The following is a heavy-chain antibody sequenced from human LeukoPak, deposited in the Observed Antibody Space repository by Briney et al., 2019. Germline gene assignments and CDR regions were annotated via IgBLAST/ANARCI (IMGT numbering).Heavy chain of an antibody. V-gene: IGHV1-8*01. CDR2: MNPNSGNT. CDR1: GYTFTRYD. CDR3: ARGRGAVAGFDY. Sequence: GASVKVSCKASGYTFTRYDINWVRQATGQGLEWMGWMNPNSGNTGYAQKFQGRVTMTRNTSISTAYMELSSLRSEDTAVYYCARGRGAVAGFDYWGQGTLVTVSS. J-gene: IGHJ4*02. D-gene: IGHD6-19*01.